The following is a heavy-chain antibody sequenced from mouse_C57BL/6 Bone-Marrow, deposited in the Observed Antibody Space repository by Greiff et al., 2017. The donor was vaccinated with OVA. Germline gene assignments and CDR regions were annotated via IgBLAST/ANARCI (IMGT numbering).Heavy chain of an antibody. CDR2: IDPSDSYT. J-gene: IGHJ4*01. Sequence: QVQLQQPGAELVKPGASVKLSCKASGYTFTSYWMQWVKQRPGQGLEWIGEIDPSDSYTYYNPKFKGKATLTVDTSTSTAYMQLSSLTSEDSAVYYCARSCYVGSYAMDYWGQGTSVTVSS. CDR3: ARSCYVGSYAMDY. V-gene: IGHV1-50*01. CDR1: GYTFTSYW. D-gene: IGHD3-1*01.